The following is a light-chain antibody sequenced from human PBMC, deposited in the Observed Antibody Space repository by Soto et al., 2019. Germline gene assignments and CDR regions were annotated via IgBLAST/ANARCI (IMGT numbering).Light chain of an antibody. V-gene: IGKV4-1*01. Sequence: DIVMTQSPDSLAVSLGERATINCKSSQSVLYSSNNQNYLAWYQQKPGQPPNLLIYWASTRESGVPDRFSGSGSGTDFTLTITSLQAEDVAVYYCQQYYSTPFTFGPGTKVDI. J-gene: IGKJ3*01. CDR3: QQYYSTPFT. CDR2: WAS. CDR1: QSVLYSSNNQNY.